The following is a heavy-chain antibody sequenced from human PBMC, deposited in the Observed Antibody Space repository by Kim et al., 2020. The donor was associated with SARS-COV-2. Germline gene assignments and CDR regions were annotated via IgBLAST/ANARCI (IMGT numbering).Heavy chain of an antibody. J-gene: IGHJ4*02. CDR2: INTNTGSP. D-gene: IGHD2-15*01. CDR3: ARGYCSDGSCSPDY. V-gene: IGHV7-4-1*02. Sequence: ASVKVSCEASGYTLTHYGINWVRQAPGQGLEWMGWINTNTGSPTYAQDFTGRFVFSLDTSVSTAYLQISSLKAEDTAVYYCARGYCSDGSCSPDYWGQGTLVTVSS. CDR1: GYTLTHYG.